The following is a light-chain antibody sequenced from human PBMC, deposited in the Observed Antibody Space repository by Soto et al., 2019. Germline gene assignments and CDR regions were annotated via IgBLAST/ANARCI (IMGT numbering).Light chain of an antibody. J-gene: IGLJ2*01. Sequence: QSALTQPASVSGSPGQSITISCTATSSDVDSYKYVSWYQHHPGKAPKVMIYEVSHRPPGGSDRFSGSKSGNTASLTISGLQAEDEADYSCSSYPTNYLLIFGGGTKRTVL. CDR2: EVS. CDR3: SSYPTNYLLI. V-gene: IGLV2-14*01. CDR1: SSDVDSYKY.